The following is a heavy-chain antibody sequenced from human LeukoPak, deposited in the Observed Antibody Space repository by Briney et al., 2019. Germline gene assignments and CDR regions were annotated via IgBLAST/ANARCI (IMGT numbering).Heavy chain of an antibody. CDR2: ISSSGSTI. CDR3: ARARQSRGDY. V-gene: IGHV3-48*03. D-gene: IGHD3-10*01. J-gene: IGHJ4*02. Sequence: GGSLRLSCAASGFTFSSYEMNWVRQAPGKGLEWVSYISSSGSTIYYADSVKGRSTISRDNAKNSLYLQMNSLRAEDTAVYYCARARQSRGDYWGQGTLVTVSS. CDR1: GFTFSSYE.